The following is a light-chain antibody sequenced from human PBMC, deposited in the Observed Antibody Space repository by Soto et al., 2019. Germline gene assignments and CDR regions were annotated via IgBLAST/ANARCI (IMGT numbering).Light chain of an antibody. CDR3: QQYGSSPPVT. CDR2: GAS. Sequence: EIVLTQSPGTLSLSPGERATLSCRASQSVSSSYLAWYQQKPGQAPRLLIYGASSRATGIPDRFSGSGSETDFTLLISRLEPEDFVVYYCQQYGSSPPVTFGQGTRLEIK. CDR1: QSVSSSY. J-gene: IGKJ5*01. V-gene: IGKV3-20*01.